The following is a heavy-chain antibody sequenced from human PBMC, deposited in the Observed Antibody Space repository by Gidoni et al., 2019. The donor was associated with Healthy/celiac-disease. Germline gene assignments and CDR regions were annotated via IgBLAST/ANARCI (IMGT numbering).Heavy chain of an antibody. CDR2: IYYSGST. J-gene: IGHJ1*01. CDR1: GGYISNSSYY. Sequence: HLQESCPGQVKPSETLSRSCTVPGGYISNSSYYWGWIRQPPGKGLEWIGSIYYSGSTYYNPSLKSRVTISVDTSKNQFSLKLSSVTAADTAVYYCARVSLERRYYDSPEYFQHWGQGTLVTVSS. D-gene: IGHD3-22*01. V-gene: IGHV4-39*07. CDR3: ARVSLERRYYDSPEYFQH.